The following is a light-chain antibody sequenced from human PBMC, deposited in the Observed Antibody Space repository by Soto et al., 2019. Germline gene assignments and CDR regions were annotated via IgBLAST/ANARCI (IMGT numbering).Light chain of an antibody. Sequence: EIVLTQSPGILSLSPGERATLSCRASQSVSSNYLAWYQQKPGQAPRLLIYGASSRATDIPDRFSGSGSGTDFTLTISRLEPEDFAVYYCQQYGSSPRTFGQGTKVELK. V-gene: IGKV3-20*01. CDR3: QQYGSSPRT. CDR2: GAS. J-gene: IGKJ1*01. CDR1: QSVSSNY.